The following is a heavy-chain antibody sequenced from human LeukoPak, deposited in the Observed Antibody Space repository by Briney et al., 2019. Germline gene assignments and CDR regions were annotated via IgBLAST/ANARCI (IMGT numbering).Heavy chain of an antibody. Sequence: GASVKVSCKTSGYALTNYDINWVRQATGQGLEWMGWMNPNSGNTGYAQKFQGRVTITRNTSISTAYMELSSLRSEDTALYYCARGRATVTTHWFDPWGQGTLVTVSS. CDR2: MNPNSGNT. D-gene: IGHD4-11*01. CDR1: GYALTNYD. V-gene: IGHV1-8*03. CDR3: ARGRATVTTHWFDP. J-gene: IGHJ5*02.